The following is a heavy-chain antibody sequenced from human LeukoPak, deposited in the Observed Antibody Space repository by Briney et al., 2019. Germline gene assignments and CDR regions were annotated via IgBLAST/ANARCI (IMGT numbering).Heavy chain of an antibody. CDR1: GYTFTGYY. V-gene: IGHV1-2*02. D-gene: IGHD3-22*01. CDR3: ARVDSPSGYNAFDI. Sequence: GASVKVSCKASGYTFTGYYMHWVRQAPGQGLEWMGWINPNSGGTNYAQKFQGRVTMTRDTSISTAYMELSRLRSDDTAVYYCARVDSPSGYNAFDIWGQGTMVTVSS. J-gene: IGHJ3*02. CDR2: INPNSGGT.